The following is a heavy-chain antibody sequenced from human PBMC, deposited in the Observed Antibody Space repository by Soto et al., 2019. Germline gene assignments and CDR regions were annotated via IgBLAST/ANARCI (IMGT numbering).Heavy chain of an antibody. Sequence: EVQLLESGGGLVQAGGSLRLSCAASGFTFSRYAMSWVRQAPGKGLEWGSAISGSGGSTYYADSGKGRFTISRDNSKKTLYLQMNSLRAEDTGVYYWAKESWTPLGVMFGGVPFDYWGQGTLVTVSS. J-gene: IGHJ4*02. V-gene: IGHV3-23*01. D-gene: IGHD3-16*01. CDR2: ISGSGGST. CDR3: AKESWTPLGVMFGGVPFDY. CDR1: GFTFSRYA.